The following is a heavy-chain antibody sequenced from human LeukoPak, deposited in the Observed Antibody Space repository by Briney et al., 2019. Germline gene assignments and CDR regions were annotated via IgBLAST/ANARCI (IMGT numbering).Heavy chain of an antibody. CDR3: ARDRFPHDDAHYGMDV. V-gene: IGHV3-33*01. Sequence: GGSLRLSCTASGFTFSNYGMHWVRQAPGKGLEWVAVMWVWNDGSNEYYADSVKGRFTIARDNSKNTLYLQMVSLRAEDAADYYCARDRFPHDDAHYGMDVWGQGTTVTVSS. D-gene: IGHD3-16*01. CDR2: MWVWNDGSNE. CDR1: GFTFSNYG. J-gene: IGHJ6*02.